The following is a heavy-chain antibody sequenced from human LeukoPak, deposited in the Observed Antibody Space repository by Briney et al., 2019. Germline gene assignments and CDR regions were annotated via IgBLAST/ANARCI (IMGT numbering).Heavy chain of an antibody. J-gene: IGHJ4*02. CDR3: ARGYCSGGSCYSQFADY. Sequence: SETLSLTCAVYGGSFSGYYWSWIRQPPGKGLEWIGEINHSGSTNYNPSLKSRVTISVDTSKNQFSLKLSSVTAADTAVYCCARGYCSGGSCYSQFADYWGQGTLVTVSS. CDR1: GGSFSGYY. CDR2: INHSGST. D-gene: IGHD2-15*01. V-gene: IGHV4-34*01.